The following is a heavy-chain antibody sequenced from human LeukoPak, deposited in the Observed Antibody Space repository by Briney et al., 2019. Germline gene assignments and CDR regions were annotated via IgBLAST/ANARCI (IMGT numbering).Heavy chain of an antibody. CDR3: ARGYCSSTSCYTPWDY. CDR2: IIPILGIP. CDR1: GGTFSTSS. J-gene: IGHJ4*02. D-gene: IGHD2-2*02. Sequence: GASVKVSCKASGGTFSTSSISWVRQAPGQGLEWMGRIIPILGIPSYAQNFQGRVTITADKSTSTAYMELSSLRSEDTAVYYCARGYCSSTSCYTPWDYWGQGTLVTVSS. V-gene: IGHV1-69*02.